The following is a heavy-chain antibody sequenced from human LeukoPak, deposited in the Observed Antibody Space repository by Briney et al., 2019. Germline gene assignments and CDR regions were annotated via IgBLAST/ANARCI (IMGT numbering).Heavy chain of an antibody. D-gene: IGHD3-22*01. CDR3: ARDSLYYYDSSGYYPNSGFDY. CDR1: GFTFSSYG. V-gene: IGHV3-33*01. Sequence: GGSLRLSCAASGFTFSSYGMHWVRQAPGKGLEWVAVIWYDGSNKYYADSVKGRFTISRDNSKNTLYLQINSLRAEDTAVYYCARDSLYYYDSSGYYPNSGFDYWGQGTLVTVSS. CDR2: IWYDGSNK. J-gene: IGHJ4*02.